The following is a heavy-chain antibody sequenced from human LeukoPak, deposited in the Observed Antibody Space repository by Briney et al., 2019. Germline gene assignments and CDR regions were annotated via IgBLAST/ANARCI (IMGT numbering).Heavy chain of an antibody. CDR2: FDPEDGET. CDR1: GYTLTELS. Sequence: ASVKVSCKVSGYTLTELSMHWVRQAPGKGLEWMGGFDPEDGETIYAQKFQGRVTMTEDTSTDTAYMELSSLRSEDTAVYYCATAGSRVIITRGYCFGYWGQGTLVTVSS. J-gene: IGHJ4*02. V-gene: IGHV1-24*01. CDR3: ATAGSRVIITRGYCFGY. D-gene: IGHD3-10*01.